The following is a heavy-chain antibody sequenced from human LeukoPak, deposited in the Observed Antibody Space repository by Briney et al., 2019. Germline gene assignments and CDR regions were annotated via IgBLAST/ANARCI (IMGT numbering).Heavy chain of an antibody. V-gene: IGHV3-23*01. CDR1: GFTFSSYA. D-gene: IGHD2-8*02. J-gene: IGHJ4*02. CDR2: FSGSGGST. CDR3: AKAFAGAKDCPYY. Sequence: GGSLRPSCAASGFTFSSYAMSWVGGAPGKGLGWVSAFSGSGGSTYYADSVKGRFTIPRDNSKNTLYLQMNSLRAEDTAGYYCAKAFAGAKDCPYYWGKETLVTVS.